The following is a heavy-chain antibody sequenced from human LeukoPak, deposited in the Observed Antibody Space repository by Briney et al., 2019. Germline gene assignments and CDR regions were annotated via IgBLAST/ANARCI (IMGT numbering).Heavy chain of an antibody. CDR3: ARARLISSSWYF. V-gene: IGHV1-18*01. CDR2: ISAYNGNT. D-gene: IGHD6-13*01. J-gene: IGHJ4*02. CDR1: GYTFTSYG. Sequence: GASVNVPCKASGYTFTSYGISWVRQAPGQGLEWMGWISAYNGNTNYAQKLQGRVTMTTDTSTSAAYMELRSLRSDDTAVYYCARARLISSSWYFWGQGTLVTVSS.